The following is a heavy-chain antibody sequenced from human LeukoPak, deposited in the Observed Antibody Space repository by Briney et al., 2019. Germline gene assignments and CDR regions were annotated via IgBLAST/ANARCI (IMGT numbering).Heavy chain of an antibody. Sequence: ASVMVSCKASGYTFTGYYMHWVRQAPGQGLEWMGRINPNSGGTNYAQKFQGRVTMTRDTSISTAYMELSRLRSDDTAVYYCARVRITIFGVVTALDYWGQGTLVTVSS. CDR3: ARVRITIFGVVTALDY. V-gene: IGHV1-2*06. CDR2: INPNSGGT. D-gene: IGHD3-3*01. J-gene: IGHJ4*02. CDR1: GYTFTGYY.